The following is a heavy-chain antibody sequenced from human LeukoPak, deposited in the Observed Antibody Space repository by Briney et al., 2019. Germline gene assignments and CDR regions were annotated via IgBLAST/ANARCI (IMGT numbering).Heavy chain of an antibody. D-gene: IGHD6-13*01. CDR3: AGETLAPSGVKYFHH. V-gene: IGHV1-69*05. CDR2: LIPTFGST. J-gene: IGHJ1*01. Sequence: SVKVSCKASGGTLSRYGINWVRQAPGQGLERMGRLIPTFGSTNYAQKFQGRVTITTDESTTTAYMEVSSLTSEDTAVYYCAGETLAPSGVKYFHHWGQGTLVTVSS. CDR1: GGTLSRYG.